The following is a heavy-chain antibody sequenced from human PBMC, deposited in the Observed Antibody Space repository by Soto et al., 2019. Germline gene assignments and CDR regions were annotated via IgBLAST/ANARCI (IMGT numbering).Heavy chain of an antibody. CDR3: TTTRPGTNVFDN. CDR2: IRSKTDGGTT. CDR1: GITFSNAW. D-gene: IGHD6-13*01. Sequence: EVQLVESGGGLVEPGGSLRLSCAASGITFSNAWMNWVRKAPGKGLEYIGRIRSKTDGGTTEYAAPVEGRFTVSRDDSKNTLYLQMSGLKTEDTAVYYCTTTRPGTNVFDNWGQGTLVTVS. V-gene: IGHV3-15*01. J-gene: IGHJ3*02.